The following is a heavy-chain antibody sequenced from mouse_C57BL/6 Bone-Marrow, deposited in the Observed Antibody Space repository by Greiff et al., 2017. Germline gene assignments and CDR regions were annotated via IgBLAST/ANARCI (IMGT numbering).Heavy chain of an antibody. CDR3: ARTGNDY. D-gene: IGHD4-1*01. J-gene: IGHJ2*01. Sequence: VKLMESGAELVRPGASVKLSCKASGYTFTDYYINWVKQRPGQGLEWIARIYPGSGNTYYNEKFKGKATLTAEKSSSPAYMQLSSLTSEDSAVYFCARTGNDYWGQGTTLTVSS. V-gene: IGHV1-76*01. CDR2: IYPGSGNT. CDR1: GYTFTDYY.